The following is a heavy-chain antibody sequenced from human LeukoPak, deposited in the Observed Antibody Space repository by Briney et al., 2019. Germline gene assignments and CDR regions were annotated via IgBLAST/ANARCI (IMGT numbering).Heavy chain of an antibody. CDR1: GFTFSRYW. V-gene: IGHV3-7*01. J-gene: IGHJ4*02. Sequence: GGSLRLSCAASGFTFSRYWMSWVRQAPGKGLEWVANIKKDGSEKYYVDSVKGRFTIPRDNAKNSLYLQMNSLRAEDTAVYYCARVTMIVVDTKTLDYWGQGTLVTVSS. CDR2: IKKDGSEK. CDR3: ARVTMIVVDTKTLDY. D-gene: IGHD3-22*01.